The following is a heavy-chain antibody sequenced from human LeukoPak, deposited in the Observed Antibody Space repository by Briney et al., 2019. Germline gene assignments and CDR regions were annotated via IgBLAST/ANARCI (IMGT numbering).Heavy chain of an antibody. CDR2: IDWDDDK. D-gene: IGHD3-10*01. CDR3: ARTPRSPRGDYFDY. CDR1: GFSLSTSGMR. J-gene: IGHJ4*02. Sequence: ESGPTLVNPTQTLTLTCTFSGFSLSTSGMRVSWIRQPPGKALEWLARIDWDDDKFYSTSLKTRLTISKDTSKNQVVLTMANMDPVDTATYYCARTPRSPRGDYFDYWSQGTLVTVSS. V-gene: IGHV2-70*04.